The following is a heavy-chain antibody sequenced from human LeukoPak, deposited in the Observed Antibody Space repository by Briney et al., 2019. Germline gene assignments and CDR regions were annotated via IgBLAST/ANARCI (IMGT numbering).Heavy chain of an antibody. CDR2: VNSDGSRT. Sequence: GGSLRLSCVVSGFTFSSHWMHWVRQAPGSGLVWVSRVNSDGSRTSYTDSVKGRFTISRDNAKNTLYLQMNSLRAEDMAVYYCARERQYDMDVWGQGTTVTVSS. J-gene: IGHJ6*02. CDR1: GFTFSSHW. V-gene: IGHV3-74*01. CDR3: ARERQYDMDV.